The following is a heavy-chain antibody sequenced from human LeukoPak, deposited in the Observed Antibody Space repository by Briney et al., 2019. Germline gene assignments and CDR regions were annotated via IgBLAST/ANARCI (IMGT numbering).Heavy chain of an antibody. Sequence: GGSLRLSCAASGFTFSSYWMSWVRQAPGKGLEWVANIKQDGSEKYYVDSVKGRFTISRDNAKNSLCLQMNSLRAEDTAVYYCARVRVRGIIPYYFDYWGQGTLVTVSS. CDR1: GFTFSSYW. CDR3: ARVRVRGIIPYYFDY. V-gene: IGHV3-7*01. D-gene: IGHD3-10*01. J-gene: IGHJ4*02. CDR2: IKQDGSEK.